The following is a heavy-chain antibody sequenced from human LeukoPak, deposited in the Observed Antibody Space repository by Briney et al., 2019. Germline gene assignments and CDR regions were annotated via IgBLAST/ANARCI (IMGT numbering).Heavy chain of an antibody. V-gene: IGHV1-18*01. J-gene: IGHJ4*02. CDR3: AREPSSGWPPTPDY. Sequence: ASVKVSCKASGYTFTSYGISWVRQAPGQGLKWMGWISAYNGNTNYAQKLQGRVTMTTDTSTSTAYMELRSLRSDDTAVYYCAREPSSGWPPTPDYWGQGTLVTVSS. CDR2: ISAYNGNT. CDR1: GYTFTSYG. D-gene: IGHD6-19*01.